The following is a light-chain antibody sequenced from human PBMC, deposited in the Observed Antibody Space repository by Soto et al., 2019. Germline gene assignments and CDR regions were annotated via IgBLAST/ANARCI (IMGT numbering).Light chain of an antibody. CDR2: DIS. CDR3: QQYNTYET. V-gene: IGKV1-5*01. Sequence: DTQMTQSPSTLSASVGDRVTITCRASQTIGRWLAWYQQKPGKAPKLLIYDISSLESGVPSRFSGSGSGTGFTLTISSLQPDDFATYYCQQYNTYETFGQGTKVDIK. J-gene: IGKJ1*01. CDR1: QTIGRW.